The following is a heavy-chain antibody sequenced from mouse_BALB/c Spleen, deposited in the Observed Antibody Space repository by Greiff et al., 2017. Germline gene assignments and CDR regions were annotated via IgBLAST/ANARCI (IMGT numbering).Heavy chain of an antibody. V-gene: IGHV5-4*02. CDR2: ISDGGSYT. J-gene: IGHJ4*01. CDR3: ARAGTARATWYYAMDY. Sequence: EVQLVESGGGLVKPGGSLKLSCAASGFTFSDYYMYWVRQTPEKRLEWVATISDGGSYTYYPDSVKGRFTISRDNAKNNLYLQMSSLKSEDTAMYYCARAGTARATWYYAMDYWGQGTSDTVSS. CDR1: GFTFSDYY. D-gene: IGHD3-2*01.